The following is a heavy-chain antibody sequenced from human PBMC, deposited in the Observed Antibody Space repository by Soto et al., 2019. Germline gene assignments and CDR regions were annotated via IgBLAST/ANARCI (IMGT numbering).Heavy chain of an antibody. J-gene: IGHJ6*02. D-gene: IGHD6-13*01. CDR3: AREEVPQWFSKGYYGVDV. Sequence: SETLSLTCSVSDDSISSSSYYWGWVRQPPGKGLEWIGSIYYSGRTYYTPSLKSRVTISIDTSKNQFSLRLTSVTAADTGVYYCAREEVPQWFSKGYYGVDVWGQGTTVTVSS. V-gene: IGHV4-39*02. CDR1: DDSISSSSYY. CDR2: IYYSGRT.